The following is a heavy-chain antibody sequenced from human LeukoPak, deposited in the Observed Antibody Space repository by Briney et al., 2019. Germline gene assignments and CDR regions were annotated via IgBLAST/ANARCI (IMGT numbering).Heavy chain of an antibody. CDR1: GYSFTNYW. J-gene: IGHJ3*02. Sequence: GESLKISCKASGYSFTNYWIGWVRQMPGRGLEWMGIIFPDNSDIRYSPSFQGRVTISADKSISTAYLQWSSLKASDTAMYYCARQLSHREDAFDIWGQGTMVTVSS. V-gene: IGHV5-51*01. CDR3: ARQLSHREDAFDI. D-gene: IGHD2/OR15-2a*01. CDR2: IFPDNSDI.